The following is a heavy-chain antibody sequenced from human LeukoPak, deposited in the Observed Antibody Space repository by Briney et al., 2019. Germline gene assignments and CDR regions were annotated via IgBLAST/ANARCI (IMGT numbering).Heavy chain of an antibody. D-gene: IGHD6-19*01. J-gene: IGHJ4*02. CDR3: AKSPSYSSGWYDY. CDR1: GFIVSGDF. Sequence: GGSLRLSCAASGFIVSGDFMSWARQAPGKGLEWVSAISGSGGSTYYADSVKGRFTISRDNSKNTLYLQMNSLRAEDTAVYYCAKSPSYSSGWYDYWGQGTLVTVSS. CDR2: ISGSGGST. V-gene: IGHV3-23*01.